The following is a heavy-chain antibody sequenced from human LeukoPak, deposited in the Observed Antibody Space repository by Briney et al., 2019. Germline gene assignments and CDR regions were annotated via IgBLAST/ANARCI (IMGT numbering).Heavy chain of an antibody. J-gene: IGHJ4*02. V-gene: IGHV4-39*07. CDR2: IYFSGST. Sequence: SETLSLTCTVSGGSISSHSYHWGWIRQPPGKGLKWIGSIYFSGSTYFNPSLKSRVSISLDTSKNQFSLELSSVTAADTVVYYCARSTGTSMPYYFDYWGQGTLVTVSS. CDR3: ARSTGTSMPYYFDY. CDR1: GGSISSHSYH. D-gene: IGHD2/OR15-2a*01.